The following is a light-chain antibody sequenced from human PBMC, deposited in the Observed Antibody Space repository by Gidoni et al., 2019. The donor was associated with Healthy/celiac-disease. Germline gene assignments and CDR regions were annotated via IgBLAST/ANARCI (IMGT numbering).Light chain of an antibody. J-gene: IGKJ1*01. CDR1: QSISSY. Sequence: DIQMTQSPSSLSASVGDRVTITCRASQSISSYLNWYQQKPGKAPKLLIYAASSVQSGVPSRFSGSGSGTDFTLTISSLQPEDFATYYCQQSYSTPPVTFGQXTKVEIK. CDR2: AAS. CDR3: QQSYSTPPVT. V-gene: IGKV1-39*01.